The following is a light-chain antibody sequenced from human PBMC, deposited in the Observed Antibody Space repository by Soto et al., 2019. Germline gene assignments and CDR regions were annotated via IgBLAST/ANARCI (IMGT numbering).Light chain of an antibody. Sequence: QSVLTQPASVSWSPRQSITISCTGSSSDVGAYNYVSWYQHHPDKAPKLVIYDVTNRPSGVSNRFSGSKSGNTASLTISGLQAEDEADYYCNSYTSSTTPYVFGTGTKVTVL. V-gene: IGLV2-14*03. CDR3: NSYTSSTTPYV. CDR1: SSDVGAYNY. J-gene: IGLJ1*01. CDR2: DVT.